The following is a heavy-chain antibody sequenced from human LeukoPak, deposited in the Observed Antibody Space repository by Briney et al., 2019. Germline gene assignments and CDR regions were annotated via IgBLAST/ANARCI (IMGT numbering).Heavy chain of an antibody. Sequence: SETLFLTCTVSGDSIPNYYWSWIRQPPGKGLEWIGYISNSGSTNYNPSLKSRVTISVDTSKNQFSLKLSSVTAADTAVYYCASGIVGATRGWGQGTLVTVSS. V-gene: IGHV4-4*08. CDR1: GDSIPNYY. D-gene: IGHD1-26*01. J-gene: IGHJ4*02. CDR3: ASGIVGATRG. CDR2: ISNSGST.